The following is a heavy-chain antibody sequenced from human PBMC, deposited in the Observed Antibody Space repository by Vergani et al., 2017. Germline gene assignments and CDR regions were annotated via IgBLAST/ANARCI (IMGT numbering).Heavy chain of an antibody. D-gene: IGHD1-14*01. Sequence: VQLLESGGVLVQPGGSLRLSCAASGFTFNQYGMHWVRQAPGKGLEWVAVTWYDGNNKQYADSVKGRFTISRDNSKSTMYLQMNSLRDEDTGVYYCARDLRLLYNRFDPWGQGTLVTVSS. CDR2: TWYDGNNK. CDR3: ARDLRLLYNRFDP. J-gene: IGHJ5*02. V-gene: IGHV3-33*08. CDR1: GFTFNQYG.